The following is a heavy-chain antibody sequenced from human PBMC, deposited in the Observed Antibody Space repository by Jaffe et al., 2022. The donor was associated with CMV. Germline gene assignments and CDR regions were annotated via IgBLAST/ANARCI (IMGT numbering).Heavy chain of an antibody. V-gene: IGHV1-69*01. D-gene: IGHD3-22*01. CDR2: IIPIFGTA. CDR1: GGTFSSYA. Sequence: QVQLVQSGAEVKKPGSSVKVSCKASGGTFSSYAISWVRQAPGQGLEWMGGIIPIFGTANYAQKFQGRVTITADESTSTAYMELSSLRSEDTAVYYCARDRQDYYYDSSGYYSFDYWGQGTLVTVSS. J-gene: IGHJ4*02. CDR3: ARDRQDYYYDSSGYYSFDY.